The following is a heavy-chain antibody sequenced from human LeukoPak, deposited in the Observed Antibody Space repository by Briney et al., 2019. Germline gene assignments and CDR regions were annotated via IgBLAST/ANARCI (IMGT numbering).Heavy chain of an antibody. CDR2: IYSGGST. CDR3: ARLPMSGIAVAGTGDAFDI. V-gene: IGHV3-66*04. D-gene: IGHD6-19*01. J-gene: IGHJ3*02. CDR1: GFTVSSNY. Sequence: GGSLRLSCAASGFTVSSNYMNWVRQAPGKGLEWVSIIYSGGSTYYADSVKGRFTISRDNSKNSLYLQMNSLRAEDTAVYYCARLPMSGIAVAGTGDAFDIRGQGTMVTVSS.